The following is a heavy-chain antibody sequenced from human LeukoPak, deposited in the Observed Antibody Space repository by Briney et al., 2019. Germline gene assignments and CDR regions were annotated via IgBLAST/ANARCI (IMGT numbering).Heavy chain of an antibody. D-gene: IGHD6-25*01. CDR3: VRGPHIAATSY. CDR2: IKQDGSEK. Sequence: GGSLRLSCVASGFSFNNYRMTWDRQAPGKGLEWVANIKQDGSEKQYVDSVKGRFAISRDNAKKSLYLQINTLRAEDTAVYYCVRGPHIAATSYWGQGTLVTVSS. V-gene: IGHV3-7*03. CDR1: GFSFNNYR. J-gene: IGHJ4*02.